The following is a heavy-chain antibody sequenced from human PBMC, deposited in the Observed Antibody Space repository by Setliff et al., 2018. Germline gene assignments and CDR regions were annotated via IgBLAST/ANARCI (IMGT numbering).Heavy chain of an antibody. CDR3: ARDLGHGGDSDY. Sequence: SETLSLTCAVYGGSFSGYYWIWIRQPPGKGLEWVGEINDSGSTNYTPSLKSRVTIPVDTSKNRISLRLTSVTAADTAVYYCARDLGHGGDSDYWGQGILVTVSS. V-gene: IGHV4-34*01. J-gene: IGHJ4*02. CDR2: INDSGST. CDR1: GGSFSGYY. D-gene: IGHD2-21*02.